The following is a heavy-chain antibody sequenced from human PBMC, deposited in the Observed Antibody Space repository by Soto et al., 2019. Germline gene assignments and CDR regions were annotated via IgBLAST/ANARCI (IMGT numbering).Heavy chain of an antibody. CDR3: AKGDRNQPAVFDY. V-gene: IGHV3-23*01. J-gene: IGHJ4*02. Sequence: EVQLLESGGGLVQPGGSLRLSRAASGFTFSSYAMNWVRQAPGKGLEWVSGISGSGSSTYYSDSVRGRFTISRDNSKNTLYLQMNSLRAEDTAVYYCAKGDRNQPAVFDYWGQGTLVTVSS. D-gene: IGHD2-2*01. CDR1: GFTFSSYA. CDR2: ISGSGSST.